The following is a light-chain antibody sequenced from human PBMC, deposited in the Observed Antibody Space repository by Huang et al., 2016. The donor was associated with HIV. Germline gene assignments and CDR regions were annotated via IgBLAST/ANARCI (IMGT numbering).Light chain of an antibody. Sequence: DIVMTQTPLSLSVSPGQPASISCNSSQSLLHTDGKTYFYWYLQRPGQSPQLLIYEVSNRVSGVPDRFSGSGSGTDFTLKISRVEAEDAGVYYCMQTKQPATFGQGTKVEIK. CDR3: MQTKQPAT. CDR1: QSLLHTDGKTY. J-gene: IGKJ1*01. CDR2: EVS. V-gene: IGKV2D-29*02.